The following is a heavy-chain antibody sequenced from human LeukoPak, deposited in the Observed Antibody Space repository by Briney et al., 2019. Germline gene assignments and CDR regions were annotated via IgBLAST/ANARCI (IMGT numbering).Heavy chain of an antibody. Sequence: GGSLRLSCAASEFTFSSYAMSWVRQAPGKGLEWVSAISGSGGSTYYADSVKGRFTISRDNSKNTLYLQMNSLRAEDTAAYYCAKTPTVVPAAYDYWGQGTLVTVSS. CDR1: EFTFSSYA. CDR2: ISGSGGST. J-gene: IGHJ4*02. V-gene: IGHV3-23*01. CDR3: AKTPTVVPAAYDY. D-gene: IGHD2-2*01.